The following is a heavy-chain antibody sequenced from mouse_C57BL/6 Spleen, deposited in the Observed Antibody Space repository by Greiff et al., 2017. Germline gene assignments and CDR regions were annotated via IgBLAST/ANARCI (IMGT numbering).Heavy chain of an antibody. CDR1: GYTFTSYW. CDR2: IHPNSGST. Sequence: QVQLQQPGAELVKPGASVKLSCKASGYTFTSYWMHWVKQRPGQGLEWIGMIHPNSGSTNYNEKFKSKATLTVAKSSSTAYMQLSSLTSEDSAVYYCARGRYYYGSRGAWFAYWGQGTLVTVAA. J-gene: IGHJ3*01. V-gene: IGHV1-64*01. CDR3: ARGRYYYGSRGAWFAY. D-gene: IGHD1-1*01.